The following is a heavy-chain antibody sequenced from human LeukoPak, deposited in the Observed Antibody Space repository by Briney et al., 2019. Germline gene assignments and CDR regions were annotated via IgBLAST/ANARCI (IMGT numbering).Heavy chain of an antibody. J-gene: IGHJ4*02. CDR2: ISYDGSNK. D-gene: IGHD3-3*01. CDR3: AKDRNYDFWSGYLPLDY. V-gene: IGHV3-30*18. CDR1: GFTFSSYG. Sequence: GRSLRLPCAASGFTFSSYGMHWVRQAPGEGLEWVAVISYDGSNKYYADSVKGRFTISRDNSKNTLYLQMNSLRAEDTAVYYCAKDRNYDFWSGYLPLDYWGQGTLVTVSS.